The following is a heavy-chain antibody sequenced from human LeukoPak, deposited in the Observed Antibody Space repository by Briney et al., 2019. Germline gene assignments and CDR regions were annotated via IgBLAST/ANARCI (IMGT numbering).Heavy chain of an antibody. V-gene: IGHV4-59*01. CDR3: ARGEVYCSGGSCYDNWFDP. Sequence: SETLSLTCTVSGGSISSYYWSWIRQPPGKGLEWIGYIYYSGSTNYNPSLESRVTISVDTSKNQFSLKLSSVTAADTAVYYCARGEVYCSGGSCYDNWFDPWGQGTLVTVSS. D-gene: IGHD2-15*01. CDR2: IYYSGST. CDR1: GGSISSYY. J-gene: IGHJ5*02.